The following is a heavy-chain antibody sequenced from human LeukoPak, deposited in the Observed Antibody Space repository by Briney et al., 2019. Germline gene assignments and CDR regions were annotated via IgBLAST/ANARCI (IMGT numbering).Heavy chain of an antibody. Sequence: SETLSLTCTVSGYSINNGFYWGWIRQPPGKGLEWIGSIYHSERTHYNPSLKSRVTISVDTSKNQFSLKLSSVTAVDTAVYYCARGGYSSSWYTRRWFDPWGQGTLVTVSS. CDR3: ARGGYSSSWYTRRWFDP. V-gene: IGHV4-38-2*02. D-gene: IGHD6-13*01. CDR1: GYSINNGFY. J-gene: IGHJ5*02. CDR2: IYHSERT.